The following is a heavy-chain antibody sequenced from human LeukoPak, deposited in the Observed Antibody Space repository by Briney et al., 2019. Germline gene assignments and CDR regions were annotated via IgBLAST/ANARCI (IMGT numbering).Heavy chain of an antibody. CDR1: GFTFNSYA. CDR2: ISDNGGST. V-gene: IGHV3-23*01. Sequence: PGGSLRLSCTASGFTFNSYAMGWVRQAPGKGLEWVSGISDNGGSTYYADSVEGRFTISRDNSKNTLYLQMNSLRVEDTAVYYCAKGDYYDTTDLDVWGQGTMVTVSS. J-gene: IGHJ6*02. CDR3: AKGDYYDTTDLDV. D-gene: IGHD3-22*01.